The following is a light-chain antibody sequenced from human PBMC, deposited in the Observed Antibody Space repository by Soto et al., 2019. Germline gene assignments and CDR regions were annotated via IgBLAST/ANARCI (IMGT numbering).Light chain of an antibody. Sequence: QSVLTQPASVSGSPGQSITISCTGTSSDVGAYNYVSWYQQHPGKAPKLIIYDVTNRPPGVSNRFSGSKSGNTASLTISGLQAEDEADYYCSSYTSSSTVVFGGGTQLTVL. CDR1: SSDVGAYNY. V-gene: IGLV2-14*03. CDR2: DVT. J-gene: IGLJ2*01. CDR3: SSYTSSSTVV.